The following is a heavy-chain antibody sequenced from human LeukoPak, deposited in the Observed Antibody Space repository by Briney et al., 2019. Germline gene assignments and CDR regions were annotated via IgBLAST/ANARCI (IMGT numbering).Heavy chain of an antibody. CDR2: INHSGST. Sequence: SETLSLTCAVYGGSFSGYYWSWIRQPPGKGLEWIGEINHSGSTNYNPSLKSRVTISVDTSQNQFSLRLRSVTAADTAVYYCARLLYYYDSSGYFNWFDPWGQGTLVTVSS. V-gene: IGHV4-34*01. CDR1: GGSFSGYY. J-gene: IGHJ5*02. CDR3: ARLLYYYDSSGYFNWFDP. D-gene: IGHD3-22*01.